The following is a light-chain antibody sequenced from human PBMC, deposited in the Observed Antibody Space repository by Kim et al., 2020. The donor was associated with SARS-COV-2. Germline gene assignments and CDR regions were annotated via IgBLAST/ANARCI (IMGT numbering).Light chain of an antibody. V-gene: IGLV1-51*01. CDR1: SSNMGNSY. CDR3: GTWIASLSAGA. CDR2: DNN. Sequence: GQKDHSSGSGSSSNMGNSYVAWYQHLPGTAPKLLIADNNERPSGVPDRFSGSKSGTSATLVITGLQTGDEGDYYCGTWIASLSAGAFGGGTKVTVL. J-gene: IGLJ2*01.